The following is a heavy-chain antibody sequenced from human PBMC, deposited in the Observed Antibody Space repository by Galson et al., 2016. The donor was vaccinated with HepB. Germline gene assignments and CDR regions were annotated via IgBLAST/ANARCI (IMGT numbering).Heavy chain of an antibody. V-gene: IGHV3-7*01. J-gene: IGHJ6*02. D-gene: IGHD2-2*01. CDR2: IKEDGSEK. CDR3: ATRVAAPALMGFYYGMDV. Sequence: SLRLSCAASGFTFRNYWMSWVRQAPGKGLEWVAKIKEDGSEKYYVDSVKGRFTISRDNAENSLYLQMNSLRDDDTAMYYCATRVAAPALMGFYYGMDVWGQGTKVTVPS. CDR1: GFTFRNYW.